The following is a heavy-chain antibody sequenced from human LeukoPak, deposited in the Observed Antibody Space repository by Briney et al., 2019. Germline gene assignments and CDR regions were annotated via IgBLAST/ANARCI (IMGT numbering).Heavy chain of an antibody. CDR2: INDDGSIT. CDR1: GFTFSRGW. J-gene: IGHJ4*02. V-gene: IGHV3-74*03. Sequence: GGALRISCGASGFTFSRGWKHWGRHAPGKGGGWVSRINDDGSITTYADSVQGRFTISRDNAKSTVFLQMNSLRVEDTAVYFCVRRYYEYNVYDRHFDFWGQGILVTVSS. D-gene: IGHD5/OR15-5a*01. CDR3: VRRYYEYNVYDRHFDF.